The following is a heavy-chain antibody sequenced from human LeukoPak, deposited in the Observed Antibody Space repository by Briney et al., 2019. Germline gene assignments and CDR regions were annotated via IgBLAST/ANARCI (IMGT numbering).Heavy chain of an antibody. Sequence: ASVKVSCKASGYTFNSYDINWVRQAPGQGLEWMGWVSGYNGNTNYAQKFEGRVAMTTDTSSSTAFMELRSLRSDDTAIYYCARGDWFDPWGQGTLVTASS. CDR1: GYTFNSYD. D-gene: IGHD2-21*01. J-gene: IGHJ5*02. CDR2: VSGYNGNT. V-gene: IGHV1-18*01. CDR3: ARGDWFDP.